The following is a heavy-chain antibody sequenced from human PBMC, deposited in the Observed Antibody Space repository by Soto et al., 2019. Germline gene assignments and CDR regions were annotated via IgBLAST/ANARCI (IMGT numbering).Heavy chain of an antibody. J-gene: IGHJ4*02. CDR3: ATITMVRGVIY. V-gene: IGHV3-30-3*01. CDR2: ISYDGSNK. D-gene: IGHD3-10*01. CDR1: GFTFSSYA. Sequence: PGGSLRLSCAASGFTFSSYAMHWVRQAPGKGLEWVAVISYDGSNKYYADSVKGRFTISRDNSKNTLYLQMNSLRAEDTAVYYCATITMVRGVIYWGQGTLVTVSS.